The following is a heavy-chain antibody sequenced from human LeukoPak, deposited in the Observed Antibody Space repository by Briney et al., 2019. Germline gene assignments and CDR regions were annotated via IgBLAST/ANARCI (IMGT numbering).Heavy chain of an antibody. CDR3: ARDRGIVVVRGPGY. D-gene: IGHD3-22*01. CDR2: INPSGGST. Sequence: ASVKVSCKASGYTFTSYYMHWVRQAPGQGLEWMGIINPSGGSTSYAQKFQGRVTMTRDMSTSTVYMGVSSLRSEDTAVYYCARDRGIVVVRGPGYWGQGTLVTVSS. CDR1: GYTFTSYY. V-gene: IGHV1-46*01. J-gene: IGHJ4*02.